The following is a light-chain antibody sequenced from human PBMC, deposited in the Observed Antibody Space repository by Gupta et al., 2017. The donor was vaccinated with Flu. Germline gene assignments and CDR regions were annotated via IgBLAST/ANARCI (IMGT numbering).Light chain of an antibody. CDR3: TSYTTSNTWV. Sequence: QSALTQPASVSGSPGQSITISYTGTSSDVGGYNYVSWYQQHPGKAPKVMIYEVRNRPSGVSNRFSGSKSGNTASLTISGLRAEDEADYYCTSYTTSNTWVFGGGTKLTVL. V-gene: IGLV2-14*01. CDR1: SSDVGGYNY. CDR2: EVR. J-gene: IGLJ3*02.